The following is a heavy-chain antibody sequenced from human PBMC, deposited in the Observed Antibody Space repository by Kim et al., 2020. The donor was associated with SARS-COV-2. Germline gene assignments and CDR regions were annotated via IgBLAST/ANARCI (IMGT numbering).Heavy chain of an antibody. CDR2: IRSKANSYAT. Sequence: GGSLRLSCAASGFTFSGSAMHWVRQASGKGLEWVGRIRSKANSYATAYAASVKGRFTISRDDSKNTAYLQMNSLKTEDTAVYYCTRLHTIFGVVDDPDYWGQGTLVTVSS. CDR3: TRLHTIFGVVDDPDY. CDR1: GFTFSGSA. D-gene: IGHD3-3*01. J-gene: IGHJ4*02. V-gene: IGHV3-73*01.